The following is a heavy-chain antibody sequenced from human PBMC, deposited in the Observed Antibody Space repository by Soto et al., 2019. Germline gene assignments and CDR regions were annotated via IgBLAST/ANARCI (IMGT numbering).Heavy chain of an antibody. Sequence: QVQLVESGGGVVQPGRSLRLSCAASGFTFSSYAMHWVRQAPGKGLEWVAVISYDGSNKYYADSVKGRFTISRDNSKNPLYLQMNSLRAEDTAVYYCARSLEGCITGTTCHYYGMDVWGQGTTVTVSS. J-gene: IGHJ6*02. CDR3: ARSLEGCITGTTCHYYGMDV. CDR2: ISYDGSNK. D-gene: IGHD1-7*01. V-gene: IGHV3-30-3*01. CDR1: GFTFSSYA.